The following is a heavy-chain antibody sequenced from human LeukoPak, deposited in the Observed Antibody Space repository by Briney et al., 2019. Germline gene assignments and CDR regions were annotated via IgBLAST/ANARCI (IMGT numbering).Heavy chain of an antibody. J-gene: IGHJ5*02. V-gene: IGHV3-9*01. Sequence: PGGSLRLSCAASGFTFDDYAMHWVRQAPGKGLEWVSGISWNSGSIGYADSVKGRFTISRDNAKNSLYLQMNSLRAEDTALYYCAKGVYYDTRTTFDPWGQGTLVTVSS. CDR2: ISWNSGSI. D-gene: IGHD3-9*01. CDR3: AKGVYYDTRTTFDP. CDR1: GFTFDDYA.